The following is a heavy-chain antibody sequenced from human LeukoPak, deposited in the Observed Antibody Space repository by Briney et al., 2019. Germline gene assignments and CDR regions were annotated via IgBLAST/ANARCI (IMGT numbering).Heavy chain of an antibody. D-gene: IGHD3-10*01. CDR3: ARLRFGDSRNYFDY. Sequence: GSLRLSCAASGFTFSGYTMNWIRQPPGKGLEWIGSIYYSGSTYYNPSLKSRVTISVDTSKNQFSLKLSSVTAADTAVYYCARLRFGDSRNYFDYWGQGTLVTVSS. CDR2: IYYSGST. V-gene: IGHV4-39*01. CDR1: GFTFSGYT. J-gene: IGHJ4*02.